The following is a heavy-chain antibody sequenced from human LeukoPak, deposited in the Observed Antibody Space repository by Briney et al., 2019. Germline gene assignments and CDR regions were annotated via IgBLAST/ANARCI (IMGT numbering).Heavy chain of an antibody. CDR1: GFTFSSYA. D-gene: IGHD3-22*01. J-gene: IGHJ3*02. V-gene: IGHV3-30-3*01. CDR3: ARGGGLGVVVRTAKTFDI. CDR2: ISYDGSNK. Sequence: GRSLRLSCAASGFTFSSYAMHWVRQAPGNGLEWVAVISYDGSNKYYADSVKGRFTISRDNSKNTMYLQMNSLRAEDTAVYYCARGGGLGVVVRTAKTFDIWGQGTMVTVSS.